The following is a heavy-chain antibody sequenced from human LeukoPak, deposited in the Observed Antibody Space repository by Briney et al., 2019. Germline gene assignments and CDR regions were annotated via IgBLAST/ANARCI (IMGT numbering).Heavy chain of an antibody. CDR2: ISGSGGST. CDR3: AKEPRGVMVRGVISWFDP. V-gene: IGHV3-23*01. CDR1: GFTFSSYA. J-gene: IGHJ5*02. D-gene: IGHD3-10*01. Sequence: QPGGSLRLSCAASGFTFSSYAMGWVRQAPGKGLEWVSAISGSGGSTYYADSVKGRFTISRDNSKNTLYLQMNSLRAEDTAVYYCAKEPRGVMVRGVISWFDPWGQGTLVTVSS.